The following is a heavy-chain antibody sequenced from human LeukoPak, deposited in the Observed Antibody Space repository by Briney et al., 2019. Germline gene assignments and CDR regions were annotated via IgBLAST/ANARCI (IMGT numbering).Heavy chain of an antibody. CDR2: ISGDGGST. CDR1: GFTFDDYA. V-gene: IGHV3-43*02. Sequence: GGSLRLSCAASGFTFDDYAMHWVRQAPGKGLEWVSLISGDGGSTYYADSVKGRITISRDNSKNSLYLQMNSLRTEDTALYYCAKPYAPHYYYYYMDVWGKGTTVTVSS. D-gene: IGHD4-17*01. J-gene: IGHJ6*03. CDR3: AKPYAPHYYYYYMDV.